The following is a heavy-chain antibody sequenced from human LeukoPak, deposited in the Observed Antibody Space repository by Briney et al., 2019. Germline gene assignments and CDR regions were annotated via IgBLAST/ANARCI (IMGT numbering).Heavy chain of an antibody. CDR3: ARDSRYPTVAFDI. CDR1: GGTFSSYA. D-gene: IGHD3-9*01. CDR2: IITIFGTA. Sequence: SVKVSCKASGGTFSSYAISWVRQAPGQRLEWMGEIITIFGTANYAQNFQGRVTITADETTSTAYMELSSLRSEDTAVYYCARDSRYPTVAFDIWGQGTMVTVSS. J-gene: IGHJ3*02. V-gene: IGHV1-69*13.